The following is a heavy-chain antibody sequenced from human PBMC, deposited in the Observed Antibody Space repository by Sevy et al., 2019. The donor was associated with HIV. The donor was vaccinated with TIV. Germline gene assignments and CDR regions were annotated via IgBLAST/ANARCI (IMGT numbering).Heavy chain of an antibody. CDR1: GGSISSYY. V-gene: IGHV4-59*01. CDR3: ARESYDILPGSRGMDV. J-gene: IGHJ6*02. Sequence: SETLSLTCTVSGGSISSYYWSWIRQPPGKRLEWIGYIYYSGSTNYNPSLKSRVTISVDTSKNQFSLKLRSVTAADTAVYYCARESYDILPGSRGMDVWGQGTTVTSP. D-gene: IGHD3-9*01. CDR2: IYYSGST.